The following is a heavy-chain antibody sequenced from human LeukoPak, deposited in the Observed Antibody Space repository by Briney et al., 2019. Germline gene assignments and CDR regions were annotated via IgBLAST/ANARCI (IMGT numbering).Heavy chain of an antibody. V-gene: IGHV4-59*01. CDR2: IYYSGST. D-gene: IGHD3-16*02. CDR1: GGSISSYY. CDR3: ARFTHDYVWGSYRPYFVY. J-gene: IGHJ4*02. Sequence: SETLSLTCTLSGGSISSYYWSWIRQPPGEGLEWIGYIYYSGSTNYNPSLKSRVTISVDTSKNQYSLKLSSVTAADTAVYYCARFTHDYVWGSYRPYFVYWGQGTLVTVSS.